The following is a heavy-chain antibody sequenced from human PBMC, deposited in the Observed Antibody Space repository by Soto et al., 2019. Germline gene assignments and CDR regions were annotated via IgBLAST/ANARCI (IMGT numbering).Heavy chain of an antibody. CDR2: IYYSGST. CDR1: GGSISSYY. Sequence: QVQLQESGPGLVKPSETLSLTCTVSGGSISSYYWSWVRQPPGKGLEWIGYIYYSGSTNYNPSIKSRLTISVDTSKNQFSLKLSSVTAADTAVYYCARVWGGAFDIWGQGTMVTVSS. D-gene: IGHD3-10*01. CDR3: ARVWGGAFDI. V-gene: IGHV4-59*01. J-gene: IGHJ3*02.